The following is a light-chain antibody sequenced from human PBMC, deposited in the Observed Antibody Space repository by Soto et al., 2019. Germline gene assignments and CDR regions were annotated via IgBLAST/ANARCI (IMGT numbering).Light chain of an antibody. J-gene: IGLJ3*02. Sequence: QTVVTQEPSLTVSPGGTGTLNCASSTGAVTSGNYPSWFPQRPGQAPRTLIYTTNSKHSWTPARFSGTLLGDKAALTLSGVQPEDEADYNCHLYYGGAQLVFGGGTKVTV. CDR2: TTN. CDR3: HLYYGGAQLV. V-gene: IGLV7-43*01. CDR1: TGAVTSGNY.